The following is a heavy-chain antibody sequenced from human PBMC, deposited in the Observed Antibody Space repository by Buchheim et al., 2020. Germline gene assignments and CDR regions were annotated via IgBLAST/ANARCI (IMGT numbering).Heavy chain of an antibody. CDR3: ATYYNSGSHTERDY. J-gene: IGHJ4*02. CDR1: GGSISSTNFY. V-gene: IGHV4-39*01. Sequence: QLQLQESGPGLVKPSETLSLICTVSGGSISSTNFYWGWVRQPPGKGLEWIGNIYYSGSTYYNPSLKSRVTISVDTSKNQFSLKLSSVTAADTAVYYCATYYNSGSHTERDYWGQGTL. D-gene: IGHD3-10*01. CDR2: IYYSGST.